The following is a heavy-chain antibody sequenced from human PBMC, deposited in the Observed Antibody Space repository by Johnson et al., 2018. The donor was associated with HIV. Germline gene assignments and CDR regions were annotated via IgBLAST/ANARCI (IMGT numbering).Heavy chain of an antibody. V-gene: IGHV3-66*01. J-gene: IGHJ3*02. CDR3: ARDSPKQWLGVDAFDI. CDR1: GFTFSSYW. D-gene: IGHD6-19*01. CDR2: IYSGGST. Sequence: VQLVESGGGLVQPGGSLRLSCAASGFTFSSYWMSWVRQAPGKGLEWVSVIYSGGSTYYADSVKGRFTISRDNSKNTLYLQMNSLRAEDTAVYYCARDSPKQWLGVDAFDIWGQGTMVTVSS.